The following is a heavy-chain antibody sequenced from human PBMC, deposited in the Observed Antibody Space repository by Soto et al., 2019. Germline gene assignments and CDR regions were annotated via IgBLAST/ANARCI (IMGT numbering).Heavy chain of an antibody. CDR3: ARDGDSSSPFDI. D-gene: IGHD6-6*01. Sequence: QVQLVQSGAEVKKPGASVKVSCKASGYTFTGNYMHWVRQAPGQGLEWMGWINPNSGGTNYAQKFQGRVTVTRDTSIGTAYMELSRLXSDDTAVYYCARDGDSSSPFDIWGQGTMVTVSS. CDR1: GYTFTGNY. J-gene: IGHJ3*02. CDR2: INPNSGGT. V-gene: IGHV1-2*02.